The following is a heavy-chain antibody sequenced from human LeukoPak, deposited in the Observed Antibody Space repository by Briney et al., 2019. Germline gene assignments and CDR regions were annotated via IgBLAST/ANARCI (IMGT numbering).Heavy chain of an antibody. CDR3: TRDLGVDTTMIFFDY. V-gene: IGHV1-18*01. D-gene: IGHD5-18*01. J-gene: IGHJ4*02. CDR1: GYTFTDFG. Sequence: ASVKVSFKASGYTFTDFGISWVRQAPGQGLEWMGWISAYNGDTNYAQKLQGRVTMTTDTSTSTAYMEVKSLRSDDTAVYYCTRDLGVDTTMIFFDYWGQGSLVTVSS. CDR2: ISAYNGDT.